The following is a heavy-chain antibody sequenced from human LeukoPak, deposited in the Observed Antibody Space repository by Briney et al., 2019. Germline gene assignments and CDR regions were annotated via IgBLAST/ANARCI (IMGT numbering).Heavy chain of an antibody. CDR3: AKSGRGYSYGYLDY. Sequence: GGSLRLSCAASGFTFSSYAMSWVRQAPGKGLEWVSTISGSGGSTYYADSVKGRFTISRDNSKNTLYLQMNSLRAEDTAVYYCAKSGRGYSYGYLDYWGQGTLVTVSS. J-gene: IGHJ4*02. CDR1: GFTFSSYA. CDR2: ISGSGGST. V-gene: IGHV3-23*01. D-gene: IGHD5-18*01.